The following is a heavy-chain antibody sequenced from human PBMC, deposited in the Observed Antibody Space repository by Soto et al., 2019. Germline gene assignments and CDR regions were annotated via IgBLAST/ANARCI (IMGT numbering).Heavy chain of an antibody. CDR3: ARGDATKIVVTTYYGLDV. V-gene: IGHV1-69*13. CDR1: GGSFSNYG. CDR2: IIPVFGTP. J-gene: IGHJ6*02. Sequence: SVKVSCKASGGSFSNYGISWVRQAPGQGLEWMGGIIPVFGTPHYAQKYQDRVTITADESTSTVYMEVSSLTSEDTAVFYCARGDATKIVVTTYYGLDVWGQGTTVTVSS. D-gene: IGHD3-22*01.